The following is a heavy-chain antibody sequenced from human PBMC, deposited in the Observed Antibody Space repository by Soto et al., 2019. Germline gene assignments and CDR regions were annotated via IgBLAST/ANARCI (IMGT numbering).Heavy chain of an antibody. Sequence: SETLSLTCAVYGGSGGSFSGYYWSWIRQPPGKGLEWIGEINHSGSTYYNPSLKSRVTMSVDTPKNQFSLKLSSVTAADTAVYYCARRGYGPGFPYYYGMDVWGQGTTVTVSS. CDR1: GGSGGSFSGYY. CDR2: INHSGST. D-gene: IGHD3-10*01. V-gene: IGHV4-34*01. J-gene: IGHJ6*02. CDR3: ARRGYGPGFPYYYGMDV.